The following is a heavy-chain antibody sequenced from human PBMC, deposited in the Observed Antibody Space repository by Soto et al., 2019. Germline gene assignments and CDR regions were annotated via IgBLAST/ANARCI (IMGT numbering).Heavy chain of an antibody. CDR2: IYHSGST. D-gene: IGHD4-17*01. CDR1: GGSISSSNW. CDR3: VRDQPKSTLITHHLDY. Sequence: SETLSLTCAVSGGSISSSNWWSWVRQPPGKGLEWIGEIYHSGSTNYNPSLKSRVTISVDKSKNSLYLQMNSLRAEDTAVYYCVRDQPKSTLITHHLDYWGQGTLVTVSS. J-gene: IGHJ4*02. V-gene: IGHV4-4*02.